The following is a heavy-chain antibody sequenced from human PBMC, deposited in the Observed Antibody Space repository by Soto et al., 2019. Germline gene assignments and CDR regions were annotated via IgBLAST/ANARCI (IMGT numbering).Heavy chain of an antibody. J-gene: IGHJ4*02. CDR3: ALGGYNYGRPFDF. Sequence: SLTCNVSGGSISNFHLSWIRQPPGKGLEWIGYIYYSGNYYNPSLTSRVSMSLDKSKNQFSLHLKSVTAADTALYFCALGGYNYGRPFDFWGQGPRVTVSS. D-gene: IGHD5-18*01. CDR2: IYYSGN. V-gene: IGHV4-59*01. CDR1: GGSISNFH.